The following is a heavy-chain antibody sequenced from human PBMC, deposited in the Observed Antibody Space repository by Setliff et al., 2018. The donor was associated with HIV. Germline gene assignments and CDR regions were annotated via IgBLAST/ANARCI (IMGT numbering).Heavy chain of an antibody. J-gene: IGHJ4*02. CDR3: TKDYHVAATDY. CDR2: IKGDGSGA. D-gene: IGHD6-13*01. Sequence: LRLSCTASGFTFRDYWMHWVRQAPGKGLEWVSRIKGDGSGATYVDSVKGRFSISRDNTKNTLYLQMNSLRPEDTALYYCTKDYHVAATDYWGQGTQVTVSS. V-gene: IGHV3-74*01. CDR1: GFTFRDYW.